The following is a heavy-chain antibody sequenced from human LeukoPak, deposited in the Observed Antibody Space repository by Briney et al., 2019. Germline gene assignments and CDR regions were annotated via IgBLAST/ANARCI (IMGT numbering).Heavy chain of an antibody. V-gene: IGHV3-23*01. CDR1: RFTFSSYA. Sequence: PGGSLRLSCAGSRFTFSSYAMSWVRQAPGQGLEWVSVISDSGDYTSYADSVRGGFTISRDNSRNTRYLQMISLRPEDTGVCDYAKDTSIGKYCTNGVCSPFDYWGPGTLVTVSS. CDR2: ISDSGDYT. D-gene: IGHD2-8*01. J-gene: IGHJ4*02. CDR3: AKDTSIGKYCTNGVCSPFDY.